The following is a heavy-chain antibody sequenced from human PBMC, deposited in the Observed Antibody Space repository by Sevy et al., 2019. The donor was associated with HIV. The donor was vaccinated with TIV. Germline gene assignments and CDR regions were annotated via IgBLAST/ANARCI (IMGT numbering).Heavy chain of an antibody. CDR3: ATPLPFYNASGREEFVY. V-gene: IGHV3-48*01. CDR1: GLTFSTYS. Sequence: GGSLRLSCAASGLTFSTYSMNWVRQAPGKGLEWVSYISSSSSTIYYADSVKGRFTISRDNAKNSLYLQMNSLRAEDTAVYYCATPLPFYNASGREEFVYWGRGTLVTGSS. J-gene: IGHJ4*02. D-gene: IGHD3-16*01. CDR2: ISSSSSTI.